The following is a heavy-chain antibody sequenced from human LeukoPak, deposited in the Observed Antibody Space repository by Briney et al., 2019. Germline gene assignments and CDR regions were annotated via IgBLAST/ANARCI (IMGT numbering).Heavy chain of an antibody. J-gene: IGHJ3*02. CDR1: GYSISTGYY. CDR3: ARVIQQQLVPAFDI. D-gene: IGHD6-13*01. Sequence: PSETLSLTCTVSGYSISTGYYWGWIRQPPGKGLEWIGCVFHDGITYYNPSLKSRVTISVDTSKNQFSLRLSSVTAADTAVYYCARVIQQQLVPAFDIWGQGTMVTVSS. V-gene: IGHV4-38-2*02. CDR2: VFHDGIT.